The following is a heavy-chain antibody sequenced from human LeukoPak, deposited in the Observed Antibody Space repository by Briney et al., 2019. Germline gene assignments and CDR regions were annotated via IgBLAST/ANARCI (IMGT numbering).Heavy chain of an antibody. J-gene: IGHJ4*02. CDR1: GFTFSGSA. CDR3: TSILTGYLFDY. Sequence: GGSLRLSCAASGFTFSGSAMHWVRQASGKGLEWVGRIRSKANSYATAYAASVKGRFTISRDDSKNTAYLQMNSLKTEDTAVYYCTSILTGYLFDYWGQGTLVTVPS. V-gene: IGHV3-73*01. CDR2: IRSKANSYAT. D-gene: IGHD3-9*01.